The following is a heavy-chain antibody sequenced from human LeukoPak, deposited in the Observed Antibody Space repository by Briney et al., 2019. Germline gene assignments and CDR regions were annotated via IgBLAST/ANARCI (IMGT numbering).Heavy chain of an antibody. CDR1: GYTFTYRY. CDR3: ALCGGDCYAEYNWFDP. J-gene: IGHJ5*02. CDR2: ITPFNGNT. Sequence: ASVKVSCKASGYTFTYRYLHWVRQAPGQALEWMGWITPFNGNTNYAQKFQDRVTITRDRSMSTAYMELSSLRSEDTAMYYCALCGGDCYAEYNWFDPWGQGTLVTVSS. V-gene: IGHV1-45*02. D-gene: IGHD2-21*02.